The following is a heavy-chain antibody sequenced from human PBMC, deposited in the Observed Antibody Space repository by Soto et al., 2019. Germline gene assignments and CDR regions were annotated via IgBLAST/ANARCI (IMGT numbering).Heavy chain of an antibody. CDR3: ARGGGIQLWGYYFDY. CDR2: IYYSGST. CDR1: GGSISSGGYY. D-gene: IGHD5-18*01. V-gene: IGHV4-31*03. J-gene: IGHJ4*02. Sequence: PSETLSLTCTVSGGSISSGGYYWSWIRQHPGKGLEWIGYIYYSGSTYYNPSLKSRVTISVDTSKNQFSLKLSSVTAADTAVYYWARGGGIQLWGYYFDYWGQGTLVTVSS.